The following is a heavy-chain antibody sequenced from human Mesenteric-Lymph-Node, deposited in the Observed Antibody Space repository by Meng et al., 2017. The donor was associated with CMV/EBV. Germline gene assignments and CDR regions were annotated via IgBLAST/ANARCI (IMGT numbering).Heavy chain of an antibody. V-gene: IGHV3-23*03. Sequence: GESLKISCAASGFTFSSYAMHWVRQAPGKGLEWVSVIFGGDGSTYYADSVKGRFTISRDNSKSTLFLQMNSLRAEDTAVYYCTRSPRLASDYWGQGTLVTVSS. D-gene: IGHD3-16*01. J-gene: IGHJ4*02. CDR3: TRSPRLASDY. CDR2: IFGGDGST. CDR1: GFTFSSYA.